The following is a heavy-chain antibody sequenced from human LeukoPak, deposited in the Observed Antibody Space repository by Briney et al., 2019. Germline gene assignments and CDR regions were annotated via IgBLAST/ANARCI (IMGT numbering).Heavy chain of an antibody. V-gene: IGHV4-34*01. J-gene: IGHJ4*02. CDR2: INRSGST. D-gene: IGHD3-9*01. Sequence: SETLSLTCAVYGGSFSAYYWSWIRQPPGKGLEWIGEINRSGSTKYNPSLKSRVTISLDTSKNQVSLKVSSVTAADTAVYYCARGGNDILTGYYDWGPGTLVTVSS. CDR1: GGSFSAYY. CDR3: ARGGNDILTGYYD.